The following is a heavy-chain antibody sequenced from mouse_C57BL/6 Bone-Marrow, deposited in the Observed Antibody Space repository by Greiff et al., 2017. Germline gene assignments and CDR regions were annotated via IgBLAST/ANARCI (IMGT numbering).Heavy chain of an antibody. CDR3: ARDLLWLRRGYYYAMDY. Sequence: VQLQQSGAELVKPGASVKLSCKASGYTFTSYWMHWVKQRPGQGLEWIGMIHPNSGSTNYNEKFKSKATLTVDKSSSTAYMQLSSLTSEDSAVYYCARDLLWLRRGYYYAMDYWGQGTSVTVSS. J-gene: IGHJ4*01. D-gene: IGHD2-2*01. CDR1: GYTFTSYW. CDR2: IHPNSGST. V-gene: IGHV1-64*01.